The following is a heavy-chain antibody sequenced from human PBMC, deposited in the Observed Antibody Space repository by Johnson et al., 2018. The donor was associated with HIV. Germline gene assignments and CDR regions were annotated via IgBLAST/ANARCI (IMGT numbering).Heavy chain of an antibody. CDR1: EFTFSTYG. J-gene: IGHJ3*02. CDR3: VRRFYDSSAFDI. V-gene: IGHV3-30*02. CDR2: IRYDGSNK. D-gene: IGHD3-22*01. Sequence: QVQLVESGGGVVQPGGSLRLSCAASEFTFSTYGMHWVRQAPGKGLEWVALIRYDGSNKYYADSVKGRFIISRDNSKNTLFLQMNSLRAEDTAVYYCVRRFYDSSAFDIWGQGTLVTVSS.